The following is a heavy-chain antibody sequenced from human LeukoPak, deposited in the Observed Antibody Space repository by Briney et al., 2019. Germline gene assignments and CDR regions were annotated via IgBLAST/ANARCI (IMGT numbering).Heavy chain of an antibody. CDR3: AKHDNSAWLTY. V-gene: IGHV3-23*01. CDR2: ISGTGGPT. J-gene: IGHJ4*02. CDR1: GFSFSNYA. Sequence: PGGSLRLSCAASGFSFSNYAMSWVRQAPGKGLDWVSGISGTGGPTYYADSVKGRFTISGDDSKNTVYLQMNSLRAEDTAVYFCAKHDNSAWLTYWGQGALVTVSS. D-gene: IGHD4-11*01.